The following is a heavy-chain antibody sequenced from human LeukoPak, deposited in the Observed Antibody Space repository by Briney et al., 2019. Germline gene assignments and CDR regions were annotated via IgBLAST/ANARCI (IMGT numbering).Heavy chain of an antibody. CDR1: GFTFSSYC. V-gene: IGHV3-7*03. CDR2: INKDESEK. D-gene: IGHD4-17*01. CDR3: ARCRTTVTAMPDY. J-gene: IGHJ4*02. Sequence: GGSLRLSCAASGFTFSSYCMSWVRQAPGKGLEWVANINKDESEKYYVDSVKGRFTISRDNAKNSLYLQMNSLRAEDTAVYYCARCRTTVTAMPDYWGQGTLVTVSS.